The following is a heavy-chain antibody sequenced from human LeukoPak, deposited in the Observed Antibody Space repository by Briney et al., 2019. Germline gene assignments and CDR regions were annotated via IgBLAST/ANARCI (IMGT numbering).Heavy chain of an antibody. J-gene: IGHJ6*03. CDR3: ASKRVPAAFLMDV. D-gene: IGHD2-2*01. CDR1: GFTFSSYA. Sequence: GGSLRLSCAASGFTFSSYAMSWVRQAPGKGREWVSYISSSGSTIYYADSVKGRFTISRDNAKNSLYLQMNSLRAEDTAVYYCASKRVPAAFLMDVWGKGTTVTVSS. V-gene: IGHV3-48*04. CDR2: ISSSGSTI.